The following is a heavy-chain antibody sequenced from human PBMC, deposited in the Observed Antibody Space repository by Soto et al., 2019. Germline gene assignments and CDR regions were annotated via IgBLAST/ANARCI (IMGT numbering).Heavy chain of an antibody. Sequence: LRLSCAASGFTFSDYYMSWIRQAPGKGLEWVSYISSSSSYTNYADSVKGRFTISRDNAKNSLYLQMNSLRAEDTAVYYCARDTYYYDSSGEGYYYGMDVWGQGTTVTVSS. V-gene: IGHV3-11*06. CDR1: GFTFSDYY. CDR2: ISSSSSYT. J-gene: IGHJ6*02. D-gene: IGHD3-22*01. CDR3: ARDTYYYDSSGEGYYYGMDV.